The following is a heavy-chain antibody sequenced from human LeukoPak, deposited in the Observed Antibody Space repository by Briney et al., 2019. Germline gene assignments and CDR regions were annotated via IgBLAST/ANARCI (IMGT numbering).Heavy chain of an antibody. CDR1: GGTFSSYA. J-gene: IGHJ3*02. D-gene: IGHD3-9*01. Sequence: SVKVSCKASGGTFSSYAISWVRQAPGQGLEWMGGIIPIFGTANYAQKFQGRVTITADESTSTAYMELSSLRSEDTAVYYCAREQSRDYDILTGYYDAFDIWGQGTMVTVSS. V-gene: IGHV1-69*13. CDR3: AREQSRDYDILTGYYDAFDI. CDR2: IIPIFGTA.